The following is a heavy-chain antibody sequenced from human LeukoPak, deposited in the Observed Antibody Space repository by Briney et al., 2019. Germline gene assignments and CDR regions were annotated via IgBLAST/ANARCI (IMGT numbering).Heavy chain of an antibody. D-gene: IGHD1-26*01. V-gene: IGHV4-61*02. CDR3: ARGGRKLGATTGDYYYYMDV. Sequence: SETLSLTCTVSGGAITSRYYWTWIRPPARKGLEWIGLIYTSGSTYYNPSLKSRVTISVDTSKNQFSLKLSSVTAADTAVYYCARGGRKLGATTGDYYYYMDVWGKGTTVTVSS. J-gene: IGHJ6*03. CDR1: GGAITSRYY. CDR2: IYTSGST.